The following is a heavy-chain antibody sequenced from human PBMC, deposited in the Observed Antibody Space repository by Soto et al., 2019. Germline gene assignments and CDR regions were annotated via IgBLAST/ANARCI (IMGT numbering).Heavy chain of an antibody. D-gene: IGHD3-16*02. CDR1: CGSLSRWGIY. CDR2: IYYSGST. V-gene: IGHV4-31*03. Sequence: PPSLPCPVSCGSLSRWGIYCGWIGQRTEKGLGWIGYIYYSGSTYYNPSLKSRVTISVDTSKNQFSLKLSSVTAADTAVYYCAREHYDYVWGSYRPGPFDYWGQGTLVTVSS. J-gene: IGHJ4*02. CDR3: AREHYDYVWGSYRPGPFDY.